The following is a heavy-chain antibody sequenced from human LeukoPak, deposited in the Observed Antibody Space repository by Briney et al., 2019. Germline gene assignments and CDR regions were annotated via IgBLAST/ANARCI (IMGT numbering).Heavy chain of an antibody. CDR1: GGSISSSSYY. J-gene: IGHJ6*03. CDR2: IYYSGST. D-gene: IGHD3-16*01. CDR3: ARLYASGYYYYYMDV. V-gene: IGHV4-39*01. Sequence: PSETLSLTCTVSGGSISSSSYYWGWIHQPPGKGLEWIGSIYYSGSTYYNPSLKSRVTISVDTSKNQFSLKLSSVTAADTAVYYCARLYASGYYYYYMDVWGKGTTVTVSS.